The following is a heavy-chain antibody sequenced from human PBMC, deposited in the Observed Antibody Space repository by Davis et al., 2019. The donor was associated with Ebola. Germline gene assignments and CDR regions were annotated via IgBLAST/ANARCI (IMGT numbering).Heavy chain of an antibody. D-gene: IGHD2-15*01. CDR3: ARVVFVAGATPSWYFDL. CDR2: INHSGST. Sequence: MPSETLSLTCAVYGGSFSGYYWSWIRQPPGKGLEWIGEINHSGSTNYNPSPKSRVTISVDTSKNQFSLKLSSVTAADTAVYYCARVVFVAGATPSWYFDLWGRGTLVTVSP. J-gene: IGHJ2*01. V-gene: IGHV4-34*01. CDR1: GGSFSGYY.